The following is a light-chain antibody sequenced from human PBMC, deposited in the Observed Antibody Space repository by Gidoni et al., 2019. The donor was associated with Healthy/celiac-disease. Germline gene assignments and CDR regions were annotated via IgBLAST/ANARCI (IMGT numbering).Light chain of an antibody. CDR1: QSISSS. V-gene: IGKV1-39*01. J-gene: IGKJ2*01. CDR2: AAS. CDR3: QQSYSTPL. Sequence: FQLNQPPSSLSASVGDRVTIPCRASQSISSSLHWYQQNPGKAPKHLIYAASSVQSGGPSRCSGSAAGTDFTLTISSLQPADFSTYYCQQSYSTPLFGQGTKLEIK.